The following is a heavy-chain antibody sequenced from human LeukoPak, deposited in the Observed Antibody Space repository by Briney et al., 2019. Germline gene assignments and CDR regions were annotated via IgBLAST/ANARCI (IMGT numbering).Heavy chain of an antibody. CDR3: ARLYCSGGSCYGPDYYYGMDV. CDR1: GGSISSYY. V-gene: IGHV4-59*01. J-gene: IGHJ6*04. Sequence: SETLSLTCTVSGGSISSYYWSWIRQPPGKGLEWIGYIDYSGSTNYNPSLKSRVTISVDTSKNQFPLKLSSVTAADTAVYYCARLYCSGGSCYGPDYYYGMDVWGKGTTVTVSS. CDR2: IDYSGST. D-gene: IGHD2-15*01.